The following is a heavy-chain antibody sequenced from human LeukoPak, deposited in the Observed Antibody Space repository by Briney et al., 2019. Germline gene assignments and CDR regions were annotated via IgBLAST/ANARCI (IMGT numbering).Heavy chain of an antibody. J-gene: IGHJ1*01. D-gene: IGHD2-15*01. Sequence: PGGSLRLSCAASGFNFDDYGMSWVRQAPGRGLEWVSFINWNGVSTDYADSVKGRFTISRDNAKNSLYLQMSSLRVEDTALYYCAREDGFCSGGSCYQHWGQGTPVTVSS. V-gene: IGHV3-20*04. CDR1: GFNFDDYG. CDR2: INWNGVST. CDR3: AREDGFCSGGSCYQH.